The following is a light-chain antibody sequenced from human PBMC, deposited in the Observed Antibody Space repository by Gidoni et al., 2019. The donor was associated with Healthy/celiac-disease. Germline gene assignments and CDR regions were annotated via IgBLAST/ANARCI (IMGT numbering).Light chain of an antibody. Sequence: AIRMTQSPSSLSASPGDRVTITCRASQGISSYLAWYQQKPGKAPKLLIYAASTLQSGVPSRFSCSGSGTDFTLTISCLQSEDFATYYCQQYYSYPPFTFGPGTKVDIK. CDR1: QGISSY. V-gene: IGKV1-8*01. CDR3: QQYYSYPPFT. J-gene: IGKJ3*01. CDR2: AAS.